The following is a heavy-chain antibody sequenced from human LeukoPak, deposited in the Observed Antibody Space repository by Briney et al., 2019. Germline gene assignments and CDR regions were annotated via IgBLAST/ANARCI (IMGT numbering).Heavy chain of an antibody. D-gene: IGHD3-22*01. CDR1: GFTFSNAW. CDR3: TTNPYDRSGYHI. Sequence: GGSLRLSCAASGFTFSNAWMSWVRQAPGKGLEWVGRIKSKTDGGTTDYAAPVKGRFTISRDDSKNTLYLQMNSLKTEDTAVYYCTTNPYDRSGYHIWGQGTMVTVSS. CDR2: IKSKTDGGTT. J-gene: IGHJ3*02. V-gene: IGHV3-15*01.